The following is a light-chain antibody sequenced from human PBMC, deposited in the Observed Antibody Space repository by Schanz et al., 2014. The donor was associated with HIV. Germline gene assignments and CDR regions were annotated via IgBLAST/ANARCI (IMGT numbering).Light chain of an antibody. CDR1: QSVSSNY. J-gene: IGKJ2*01. CDR2: GAS. V-gene: IGKV3-20*01. CDR3: QQYNNWPLYT. Sequence: EIVLTQSPGTLSLSPGERATLSCRASQSVSSNYLAWYQQKPGQAPRLIFYGASTRAIGIPDRFSASGSGTDFTLTISRLEPEDFAVYYCQQYNNWPLYTFGQGTKLEIK.